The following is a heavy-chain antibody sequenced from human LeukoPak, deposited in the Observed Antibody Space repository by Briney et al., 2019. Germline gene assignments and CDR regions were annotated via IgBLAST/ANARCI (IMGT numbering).Heavy chain of an antibody. J-gene: IGHJ5*02. CDR1: GGSISSYY. CDR3: ARERIGDDFWSGIFDP. D-gene: IGHD3-3*01. V-gene: IGHV4-59*01. Sequence: SETLSLTCTVSGGSISSYYWSWIRQPPGKGPEWIGYIYYSGSTNYNPSLKSRVTISVDTSKNQFSLKLSSVTAADTAVYYCARERIGDDFWSGIFDPWGQGTLVTVSS. CDR2: IYYSGST.